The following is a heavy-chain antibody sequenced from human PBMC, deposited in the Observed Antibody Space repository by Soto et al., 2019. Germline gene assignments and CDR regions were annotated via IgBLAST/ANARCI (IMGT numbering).Heavy chain of an antibody. D-gene: IGHD6-25*01. CDR3: VKEIAAAQ. Sequence: EVQLVESGGALVQPGGSLRLTCATSGFTFSNYWMTWVRQAPGKGLEWVAIINKDGSQKSFVDSVKGRFTISRDNAKSSLYLQMNSLRAEDTAIYYCVKEIAAAQWGQGTLVTVSS. CDR1: GFTFSNYW. CDR2: INKDGSQK. V-gene: IGHV3-7*01. J-gene: IGHJ4*02.